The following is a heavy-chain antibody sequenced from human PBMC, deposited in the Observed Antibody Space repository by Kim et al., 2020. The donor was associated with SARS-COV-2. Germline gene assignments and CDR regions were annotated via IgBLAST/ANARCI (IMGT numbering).Heavy chain of an antibody. D-gene: IGHD2-2*01. CDR3: ASNPPVVPAARSNPYYYYGMDV. V-gene: IGHV4-39*01. CDR2: IYYSGST. CDR1: GGSISSSSYY. J-gene: IGHJ6*02. Sequence: SETLSLTCTVSGGSISSSSYYWGWIRQPPGKGLEWIGSIYYSGSTYYNPSLKSRVTMSVDTSKNQFSLKLSSVTAADTAVYYCASNPPVVPAARSNPYYYYGMDVWGQGTTVTVSS.